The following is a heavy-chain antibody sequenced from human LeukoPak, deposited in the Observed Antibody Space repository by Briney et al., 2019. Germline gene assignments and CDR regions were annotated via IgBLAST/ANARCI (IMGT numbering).Heavy chain of an antibody. CDR2: IYYSRST. D-gene: IGHD2-15*01. J-gene: IGHJ4*02. CDR3: ARVVVVSTFDY. Sequence: PSETLSLTCTVSGGSISSYYWSWIRQPPGKGLEWIGYIYYSRSTNYNPSLKSRVTISVDTSKNQFSLKLSSVTAADTAVYYCARVVVVSTFDYWGQGTLVTVSS. CDR1: GGSISSYY. V-gene: IGHV4-59*01.